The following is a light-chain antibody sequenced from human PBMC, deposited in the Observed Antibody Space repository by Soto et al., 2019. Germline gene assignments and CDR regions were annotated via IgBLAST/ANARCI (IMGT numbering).Light chain of an antibody. CDR2: LTY. V-gene: IGKV1-17*01. CDR1: QGIGND. CDR3: LQHNSYPRT. Sequence: DIQMTQSPSSLSASVGDRVTITCRASQGIGNDLGWYQQKPGKAPKRLIYLTYSLQTGVPSRFSGSGSGTEFSLTISSLRPEDSATYFCLQHNSYPRTFGQGTKVDIK. J-gene: IGKJ1*01.